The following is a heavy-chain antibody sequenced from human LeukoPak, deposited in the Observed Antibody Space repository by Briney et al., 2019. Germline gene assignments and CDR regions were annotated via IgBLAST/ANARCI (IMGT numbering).Heavy chain of an antibody. V-gene: IGHV3-74*01. CDR1: RFTFSDYW. J-gene: IGHJ3*02. D-gene: IGHD1-14*01. Sequence: GGSLRLSCAASRFTFSDYWMHWVRQAPGKGLVWVSRINRDGGGTTYADSVKGRFTISRDNSKNTLYLQMNSLRAEDTAVYYCAKAVYKGGPSDIWGQGTMVTVSS. CDR3: AKAVYKGGPSDI. CDR2: INRDGGGT.